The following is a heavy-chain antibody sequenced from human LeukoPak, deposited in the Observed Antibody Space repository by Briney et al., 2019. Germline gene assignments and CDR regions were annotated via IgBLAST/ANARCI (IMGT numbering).Heavy chain of an antibody. CDR1: GFTFSRYW. D-gene: IGHD6-19*01. CDR2: IKQDGSEK. CDR3: ARITLAGSY. V-gene: IGHV3-7*01. J-gene: IGHJ4*02. Sequence: PGGSLRLSCAASGFTFSRYWMSCVRQAPGKGLEWVANIKQDGSEKYYVDSVKGRFTISRDNAKNSLYLQMNSLRAEDTAVYYCARITLAGSYWGQGSLVTVSS.